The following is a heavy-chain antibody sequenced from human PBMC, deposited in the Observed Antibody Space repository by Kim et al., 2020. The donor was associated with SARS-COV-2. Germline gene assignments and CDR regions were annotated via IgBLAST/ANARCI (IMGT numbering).Heavy chain of an antibody. Sequence: ASVKVSCKASGYTFTGYYMHWVRQAPGQGLEWMGWINPNSGGTNYAQKFQGRVTMTRDTSISTAYMELSRLRSDDTAVYYCARPYCSSTSCYDWFDPWGQGTLVTVSS. J-gene: IGHJ5*02. CDR1: GYTFTGYY. CDR2: INPNSGGT. V-gene: IGHV1-2*02. CDR3: ARPYCSSTSCYDWFDP. D-gene: IGHD2-2*01.